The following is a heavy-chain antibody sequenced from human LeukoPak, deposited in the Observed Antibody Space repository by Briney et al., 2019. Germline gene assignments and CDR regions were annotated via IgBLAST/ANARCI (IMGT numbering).Heavy chain of an antibody. Sequence: GGPLRLSCAASGFTFSSYAMSWVRQAPGKGLEWVSSITGPGGSTYDADSMKGRFTISRDNSKNTLYLQMNSLRAEDTAVYYCAKDRRSAVDALDIWGQGTMVTVSS. V-gene: IGHV3-23*01. J-gene: IGHJ3*02. CDR2: ITGPGGST. CDR3: AKDRRSAVDALDI. CDR1: GFTFSSYA.